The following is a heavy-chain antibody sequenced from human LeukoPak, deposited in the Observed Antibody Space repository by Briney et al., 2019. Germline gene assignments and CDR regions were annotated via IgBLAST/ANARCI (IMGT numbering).Heavy chain of an antibody. CDR3: AKHYYDSSGYYWDY. J-gene: IGHJ4*02. Sequence: SETLSLTCAVSGYSISSGYYWGWIRQPPGKGLEWIGSIYHSGSTYHNPSLKSRVTISVDTSKNQFPLKLSSVTAADTAVYYCAKHYYDSSGYYWDYWGQGTLVTVSS. CDR1: GYSISSGYY. D-gene: IGHD3-22*01. CDR2: IYHSGST. V-gene: IGHV4-38-2*01.